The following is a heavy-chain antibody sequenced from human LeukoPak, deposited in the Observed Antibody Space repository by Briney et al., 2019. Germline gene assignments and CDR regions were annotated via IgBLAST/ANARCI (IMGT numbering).Heavy chain of an antibody. CDR3: ARLLWYFDL. CDR1: GGSISSYY. CDR2: IYYSGST. J-gene: IGHJ2*01. Sequence: PSETLSLTCTVSGGSISSYYWSWIRQPPGKGLEWIGYIYYSGSTNYNPSLKSRVTISVDTSKNQFSLRLSSVTAADTAVYYCARLLWYFDLWGRGTLVTVSS. V-gene: IGHV4-59*01.